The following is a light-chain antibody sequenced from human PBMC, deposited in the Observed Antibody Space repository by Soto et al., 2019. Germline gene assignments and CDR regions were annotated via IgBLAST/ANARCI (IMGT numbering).Light chain of an antibody. CDR3: QQFDDYPFN. CDR2: DAS. CDR1: QGIRSG. V-gene: IGKV1D-13*01. J-gene: IGKJ3*01. Sequence: AIQLTQSPSSLSASVGDSVTITCRASQGIRSGLAWYQQTPGRAPNLLIYDASTLESGVPSRFSGSRSGTDFTLTVSSLQPEDFATYYCQQFDDYPFNCGPGNKGDIK.